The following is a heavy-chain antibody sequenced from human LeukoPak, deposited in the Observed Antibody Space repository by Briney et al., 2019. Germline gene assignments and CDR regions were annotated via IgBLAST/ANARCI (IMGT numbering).Heavy chain of an antibody. Sequence: ASVKVSCKAAGYTFTSYGISWERQAPGQGLEWMGWISAYNGNANYAQKPQGRVTMTTDTSTSTAYMELRSLRSDDTAVYYCARGKIFYGSGSYPDYWGQGTLVTVSS. CDR1: GYTFTSYG. J-gene: IGHJ4*02. V-gene: IGHV1-18*01. CDR2: ISAYNGNA. CDR3: ARGKIFYGSGSYPDY. D-gene: IGHD3-10*01.